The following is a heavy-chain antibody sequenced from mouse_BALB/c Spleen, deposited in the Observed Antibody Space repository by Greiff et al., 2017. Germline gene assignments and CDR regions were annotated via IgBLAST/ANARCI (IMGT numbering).Heavy chain of an antibody. CDR1: GFTFSSYA. Sequence: EVHLVESGGGLVKPGGSLKLSCAASGFTFSSYAMSWVRQTPEKRLEWVASISSGGSTYYPDSVKGRFTISRDNARNILYLQMSSLRSEDTAMYYCARTTATALDYWGQGTTLTVSS. D-gene: IGHD1-2*01. V-gene: IGHV5-6-5*01. J-gene: IGHJ2*01. CDR3: ARTTATALDY. CDR2: ISSGGST.